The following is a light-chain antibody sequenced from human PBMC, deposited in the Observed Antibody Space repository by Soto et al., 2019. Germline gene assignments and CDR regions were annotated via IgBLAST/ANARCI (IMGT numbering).Light chain of an antibody. V-gene: IGKV3-11*01. CDR1: QSVSSY. J-gene: IGKJ2*01. Sequence: EIVLTQSPATLSLSPGERATLSCRASQSVSSYLAWYQHKPGQAPRLLIYDASNRATGVPARFSGSGSGTDFTLTISSLEPEDFAVYYCQQRSNWPHTFGPGTKLEIK. CDR2: DAS. CDR3: QQRSNWPHT.